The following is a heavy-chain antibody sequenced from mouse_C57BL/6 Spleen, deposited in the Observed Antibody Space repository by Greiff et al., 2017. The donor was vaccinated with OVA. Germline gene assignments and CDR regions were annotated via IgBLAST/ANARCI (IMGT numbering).Heavy chain of an antibody. Sequence: QVQLKESGAELMKPGASVKLSCKATGYTFTGYWIEWVKQRPGHGLEWIGEILPGSGSTNYNAKFKGKATFTADTSSNTAYMQLSSLTTEDSAIYYCARSEGYYQGWYFDVWGTGTTVTVSS. CDR2: ILPGSGST. CDR3: ARSEGYYQGWYFDV. J-gene: IGHJ1*03. V-gene: IGHV1-9*01. D-gene: IGHD2-3*01. CDR1: GYTFTGYW.